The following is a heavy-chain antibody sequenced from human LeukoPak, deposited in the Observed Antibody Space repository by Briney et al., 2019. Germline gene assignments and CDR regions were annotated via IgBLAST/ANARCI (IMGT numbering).Heavy chain of an antibody. V-gene: IGHV4-59*01. J-gene: IGHJ4*02. CDR1: RGSISSYY. Sequence: SETLSLTCTDPRGSISSYYWSWIRQPLGKRLEWMGHLYYSGSTSYSPSLKSRVTISVDTSKNQFSLKLSSVTAADTAVYYCARGRKLLWVGELLDYFDYWGQGTLVTVSS. CDR3: ARGRKLLWVGELLDYFDY. D-gene: IGHD3-10*01. CDR2: LYYSGST.